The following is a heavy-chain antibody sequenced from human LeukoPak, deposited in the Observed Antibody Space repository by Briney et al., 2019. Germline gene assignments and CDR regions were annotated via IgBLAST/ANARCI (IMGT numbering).Heavy chain of an antibody. J-gene: IGHJ4*02. Sequence: SETLSLTCTVSGGSISSSSYYWGWIRQPPGKGLEWIGSIYYSGSTYYNPSLKSRVTISVDTSKNQFSLRLSSVTAADTAVYYCARRDYGSGGYYPFDYWGQGTLVTVSS. V-gene: IGHV4-39*01. CDR1: GGSISSSSYY. D-gene: IGHD3-10*01. CDR2: IYYSGST. CDR3: ARRDYGSGGYYPFDY.